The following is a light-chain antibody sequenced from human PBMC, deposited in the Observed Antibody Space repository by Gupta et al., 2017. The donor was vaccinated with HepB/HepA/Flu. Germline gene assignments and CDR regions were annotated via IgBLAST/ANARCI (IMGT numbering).Light chain of an antibody. CDR3: QVWDSSGVPPYV. V-gene: IGLV3-21*03. CDR2: DDN. CDR1: NIGTKN. J-gene: IGLJ1*01. Sequence: SYVLTQPPSVSVAPGKTATITCGGNNIGTKNVHWYQLKPGQAPVLVVYDDNDRPSGIPERFSGSNSGNTATLTISGVEAGDEAGYYCQVWDSSGVPPYVFGTGTEVTVL.